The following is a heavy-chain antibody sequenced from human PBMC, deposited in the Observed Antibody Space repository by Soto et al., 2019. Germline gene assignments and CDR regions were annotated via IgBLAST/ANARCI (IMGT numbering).Heavy chain of an antibody. CDR1: GFTFSSYA. CDR3: AKDRWKTVVRGEVDY. Sequence: DVQLLESGGGLGEPGGSLRLSCATSGFTFSSYAMSWVSQAPGKGLEWVSGITGSGGSTYYADSVKGRFTISRDNSKNTLYLQMNSLRVEDTALYYCAKDRWKTVVRGEVDYWGQGTLVTVSS. V-gene: IGHV3-23*01. J-gene: IGHJ4*02. D-gene: IGHD3-10*01. CDR2: ITGSGGST.